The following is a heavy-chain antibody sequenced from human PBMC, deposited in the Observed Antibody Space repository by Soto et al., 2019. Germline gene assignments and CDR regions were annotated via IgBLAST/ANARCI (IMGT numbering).Heavy chain of an antibody. J-gene: IGHJ4*02. CDR1: GGSISSSSYY. V-gene: IGHV4-39*02. CDR2: IYYSGST. D-gene: IGHD7-27*01. Sequence: SETLSLTCTVSGGSISSSSYYWGWIRQPPGKGLEWIGSIYYSGSTYYNPSLRSQVAISLDTSKNHFSLTLSSVTAADTAVYYCARGPSGDKVHYWGQGALVTVSS. CDR3: ARGPSGDKVHY.